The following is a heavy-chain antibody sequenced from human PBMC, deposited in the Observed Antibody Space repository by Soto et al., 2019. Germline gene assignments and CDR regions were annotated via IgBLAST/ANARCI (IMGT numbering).Heavy chain of an antibody. J-gene: IGHJ3*02. Sequence: EVQLVESGGGLVQPGRSLRLSCAASGFTLADYAMHWVRQAPGKGLEWVSGISWNSGSIGYADSVKGRFTTSRDNAKNSLYLQMYSLRAEDTALYYCANVANYYDSSAYKGPGFDICGRGTRVTVSS. CDR1: GFTLADYA. V-gene: IGHV3-9*01. D-gene: IGHD3-22*01. CDR3: ANVANYYDSSAYKGPGFDI. CDR2: ISWNSGSI.